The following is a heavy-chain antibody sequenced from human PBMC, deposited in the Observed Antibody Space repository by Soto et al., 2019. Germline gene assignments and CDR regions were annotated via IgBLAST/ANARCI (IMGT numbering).Heavy chain of an antibody. CDR1: GDSVSSNSAA. J-gene: IGHJ6*02. V-gene: IGHV6-1*01. CDR3: ARVSTNTPFYYYYGMDV. Sequence: SQTLSLTCAISGDSVSSNSAAWNWIRQSPSRGLEWLGRTYYRSKWYNDYAVSVKSRITINPDTSKNQFSLQLNSVTPEDTAVYYCARVSTNTPFYYYYGMDVWGQGTTVTVSS. CDR2: TYYRSKWYN. D-gene: IGHD2-15*01.